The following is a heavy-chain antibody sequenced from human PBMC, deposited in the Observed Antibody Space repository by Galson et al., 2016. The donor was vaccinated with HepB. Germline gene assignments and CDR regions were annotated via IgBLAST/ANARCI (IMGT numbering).Heavy chain of an antibody. CDR2: VSGRGGDT. Sequence: SLRLSCAASGFGFSSFAMSWVRQPPGKGLEWVSTVSGRGGDTYYADSVQGRFTVSRDNSKNILFLHLSTLRTEDTATYFCANLVDGYNTYFDNWGQGTLVTVSS. CDR1: GFGFSSFA. CDR3: ANLVDGYNTYFDN. D-gene: IGHD5-24*01. J-gene: IGHJ1*01. V-gene: IGHV3-23*01.